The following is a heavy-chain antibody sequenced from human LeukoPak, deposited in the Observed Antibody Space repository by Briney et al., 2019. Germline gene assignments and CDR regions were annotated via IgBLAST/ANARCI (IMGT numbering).Heavy chain of an antibody. Sequence: ASVKVSCKVSGYTLTELSMHWVRQAPGKGLEWMGGFDPEDGETIYAQKFQGRVTMTRNTSISTAYMELSSLRSEDTAVYYCARVYSSSWYIRIFDYWGQGTLVTVSS. J-gene: IGHJ4*02. CDR2: FDPEDGET. D-gene: IGHD6-13*01. CDR1: GYTLTELS. V-gene: IGHV1-24*01. CDR3: ARVYSSSWYIRIFDY.